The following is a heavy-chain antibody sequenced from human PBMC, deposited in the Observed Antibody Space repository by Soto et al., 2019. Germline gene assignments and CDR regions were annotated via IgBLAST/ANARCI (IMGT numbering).Heavy chain of an antibody. V-gene: IGHV1-46*01. D-gene: IGHD6-13*01. J-gene: IGHJ4*02. CDR3: ARLPPRGSSSWPRIFDY. Sequence: GASVKVSCKASGYTFTSYYMHWVRQAPGQGLEWMGIINPSGGSTSYAQKFQGRVTMTRDTSTSTVYMELSSLRSEDTAVYYCARLPPRGSSSWPRIFDYWGQGTLVTVSS. CDR1: GYTFTSYY. CDR2: INPSGGST.